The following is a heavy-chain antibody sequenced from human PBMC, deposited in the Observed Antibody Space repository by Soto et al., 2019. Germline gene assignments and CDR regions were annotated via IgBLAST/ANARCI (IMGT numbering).Heavy chain of an antibody. D-gene: IGHD6-6*01. J-gene: IGHJ4*02. V-gene: IGHV3-48*01. Sequence: PVGSLRLSCAASGFTFSSESMIWLRQAPGKGLEWISFISRTSNTIYYVGSVKGRFTTSRDNSKNTLYLQTNSLRAEDTAVYYCARSQRTRSSVGYWGQGTLVTVSS. CDR2: ISRTSNTI. CDR3: ARSQRTRSSVGY. CDR1: GFTFSSES.